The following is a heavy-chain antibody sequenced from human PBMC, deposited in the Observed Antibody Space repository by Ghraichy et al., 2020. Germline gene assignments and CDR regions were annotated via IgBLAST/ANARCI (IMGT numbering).Heavy chain of an antibody. CDR1: GFTFSDYY. D-gene: IGHD2-15*01. CDR3: ARDGLEVYCTGGSCYSPYYYYGMDV. J-gene: IGHJ6*02. Sequence: GESLNISCAASGFTFSDYYMSWIRQAPGKGLEWISYISSSGSSISYADSVKGRFTISRDNAKNSLYLQMNSLRAEDTAVYYCARDGLEVYCTGGSCYSPYYYYGMDVWGQGTTVIVSS. CDR2: ISSSGSSI. V-gene: IGHV3-11*04.